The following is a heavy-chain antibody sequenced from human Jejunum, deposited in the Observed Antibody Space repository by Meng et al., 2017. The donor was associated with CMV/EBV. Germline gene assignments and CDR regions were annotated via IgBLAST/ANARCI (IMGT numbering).Heavy chain of an antibody. CDR1: D. Sequence: DINWVRQATGQGFEWMGWMNLQNGNRGYAQRFQGRVTMTRNTSISTAYMELSSLRSEDTAVYYCARDLASRTYDDFWSGFNGMDVWGQGTTVTVSS. D-gene: IGHD3-3*01. V-gene: IGHV1-8*01. CDR2: MNLQNGNR. J-gene: IGHJ6*02. CDR3: ARDLASRTYDDFWSGFNGMDV.